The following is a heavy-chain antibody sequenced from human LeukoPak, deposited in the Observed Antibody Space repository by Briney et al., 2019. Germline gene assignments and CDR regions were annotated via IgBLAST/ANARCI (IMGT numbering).Heavy chain of an antibody. V-gene: IGHV4-59*01. CDR1: GGSISRYY. Sequence: SETLTLTCTVSGGSISRYYWSWIRQPPGKGLEWIGYIYNIGSTNYNPSLKSRVTISVDTSKNQISLKVSSVTAADTAVYYCARDRAEGIFDYSGQGTPVTVSS. CDR3: ARDRAEGIFDY. CDR2: IYNIGST. J-gene: IGHJ4*02.